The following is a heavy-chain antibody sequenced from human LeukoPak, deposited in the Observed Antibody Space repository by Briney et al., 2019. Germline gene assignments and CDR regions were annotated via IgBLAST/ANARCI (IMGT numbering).Heavy chain of an antibody. CDR1: GFTFSDYY. V-gene: IGHV3-11*04. Sequence: GGSLRLSCAASGFTFSDYYMSWIRQAPGKGLEWVSYISSSGSTIYYADSVKGRFTISRDNAKNSLYLQMNSLRAEDTAVCYCARATFYYGSGSYFRYFDYWGQGTLVTVSS. CDR2: ISSSGSTI. D-gene: IGHD3-10*01. CDR3: ARATFYYGSGSYFRYFDY. J-gene: IGHJ4*02.